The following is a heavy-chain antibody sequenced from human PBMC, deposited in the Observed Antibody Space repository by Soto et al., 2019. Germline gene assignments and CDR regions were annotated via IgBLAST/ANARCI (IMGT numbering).Heavy chain of an antibody. D-gene: IGHD2-15*01. CDR1: GGSISSGGYY. CDR2: IYYSGST. V-gene: IGHV4-31*03. J-gene: IGHJ4*02. Sequence: QVQLQESGPGLVKPSQTLSLTCTVSGGSISSGGYYWSWIRQHPGKGLEWIGYIYYSGSTYYNPSLKSRVTISVDTSKIQVSLKLSSVTAADTAVYYCARVQRLLLAFFDYWGQGTLVTVSS. CDR3: ARVQRLLLAFFDY.